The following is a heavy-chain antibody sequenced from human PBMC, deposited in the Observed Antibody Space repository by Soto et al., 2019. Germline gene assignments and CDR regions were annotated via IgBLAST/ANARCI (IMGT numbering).Heavy chain of an antibody. V-gene: IGHV3-23*01. CDR1: EFTFTDYA. D-gene: IGHD6-13*01. J-gene: IGHJ4*02. Sequence: EVQLLESGGGLVQPGGSLRLSCAASEFTFTDYALSWVRQAPGKGLEWVATISGIGGSTYLADSVKGRLSISRDNSKNTVSLLMNSLRAEDTAVYFCARGSSGYISSWYYIDYWGRGTLVTVSS. CDR3: ARGSSGYISSWYYIDY. CDR2: ISGIGGST.